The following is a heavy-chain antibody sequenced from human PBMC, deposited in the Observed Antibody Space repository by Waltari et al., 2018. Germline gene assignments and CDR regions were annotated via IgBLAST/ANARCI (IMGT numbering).Heavy chain of an antibody. CDR3: ARDERWPFPYYYYYYMDV. D-gene: IGHD1-1*01. CDR2: IYHSGGT. J-gene: IGHJ6*03. CDR1: GYSISSGYY. V-gene: IGHV4-38-2*02. Sequence: QVQLQESGPGLVKPSETLSLTCAVSGYSISSGYYWGWIRQPPGKGLEWIGSIYHSGGTYYNRSLKSRVTISVDTSKNQFSLKLSSVTAADTAVYYCARDERWPFPYYYYYYMDVWGKGTTVTVSS.